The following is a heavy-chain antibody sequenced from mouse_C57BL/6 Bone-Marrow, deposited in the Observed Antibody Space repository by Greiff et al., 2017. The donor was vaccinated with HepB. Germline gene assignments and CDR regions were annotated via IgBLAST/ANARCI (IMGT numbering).Heavy chain of an antibody. V-gene: IGHV6-6*01. CDR3: TRGAQATAWFAY. CDR1: GFTFSDAW. J-gene: IGHJ3*01. D-gene: IGHD3-2*02. CDR2: IRNKANNHAT. Sequence: EVQRVESGGGLVQPGGSMKLSCAASGFTFSDAWMDWVRQSPEKGLEWVAEIRNKANNHATYYAESVKGRFTISRDDSKSSVYLQMNSLRAEDTGIYYCTRGAQATAWFAYWGQGTLVTVSA.